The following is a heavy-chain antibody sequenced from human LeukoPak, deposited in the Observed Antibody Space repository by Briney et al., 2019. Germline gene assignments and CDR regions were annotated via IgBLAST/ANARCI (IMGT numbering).Heavy chain of an antibody. V-gene: IGHV4-39*07. J-gene: IGHJ5*02. Sequence: PSETLSLTCTVSGGSLSSSSYYWGWIRQPPGKGLEWIGEINHSGSTNYNPSLKSRVTISVDTSKNQFSLKLSSVTAADTAVYYCARGASYYYGSGSYYKALALDPWGQGTLVTVSS. CDR3: ARGASYYYGSGSYYKALALDP. CDR1: GGSLSSSSYY. D-gene: IGHD3-10*01. CDR2: INHSGST.